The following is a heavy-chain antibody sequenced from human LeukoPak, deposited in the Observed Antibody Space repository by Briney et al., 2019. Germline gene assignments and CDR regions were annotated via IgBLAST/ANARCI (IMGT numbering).Heavy chain of an antibody. CDR3: ARGRWDTGGLHGLDV. J-gene: IGHJ6*02. V-gene: IGHV3-33*08. D-gene: IGHD2-8*02. CDR1: GFTFSSYG. CDR2: IWYDGSNK. Sequence: GRSLRLSCAASGFTFSSYGMHWVRRAPDKGLEWVAVIWYDGSNKYYADSVKARFTISRDNSQNTLYLQGNNLRAEDTAVYCCARGRWDTGGLHGLDVWGQGTTVTVSS.